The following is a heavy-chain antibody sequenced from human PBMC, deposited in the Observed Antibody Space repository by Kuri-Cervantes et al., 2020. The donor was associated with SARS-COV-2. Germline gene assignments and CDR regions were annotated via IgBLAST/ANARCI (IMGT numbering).Heavy chain of an antibody. V-gene: IGHV4-61*02. J-gene: IGHJ3*02. CDR1: GGSISSGSYF. CDR2: ISVSGST. Sequence: LRLSCTVSGGSISSGSYFWNWIRQPAGKELEWIGRISVSGSTYYNPSLKTRVSMSVDSSNNEFSLRLTSATAADTAVYYCARELETLDIWGQGTKVTVSS. CDR3: ARELETLDI. D-gene: IGHD3-3*01.